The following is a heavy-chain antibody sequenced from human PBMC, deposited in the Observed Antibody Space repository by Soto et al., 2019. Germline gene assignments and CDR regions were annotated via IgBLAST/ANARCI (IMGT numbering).Heavy chain of an antibody. J-gene: IGHJ4*02. CDR3: AKDEGGSYLVGLSDY. V-gene: IGHV3-23*01. CDR1: GFTFSSYA. Sequence: EVQLLESGGGLVQPGGSLRLSCAASGFTFSSYALSWVRQAPGKGLEWVSAISGSGGSTYYADSVKGRFTISRDNSKNTLYLQMNSLRAEDTAVYYCAKDEGGSYLVGLSDYWGQGTLVTVSS. D-gene: IGHD1-26*01. CDR2: ISGSGGST.